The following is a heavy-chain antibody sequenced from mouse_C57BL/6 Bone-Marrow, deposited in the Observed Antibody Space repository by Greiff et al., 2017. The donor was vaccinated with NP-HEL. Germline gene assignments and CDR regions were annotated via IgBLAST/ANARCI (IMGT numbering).Heavy chain of an antibody. CDR2: ISGGGGNT. CDR3: ARLLLRDSWYFDV. D-gene: IGHD1-1*01. CDR1: GFTFSSYT. V-gene: IGHV5-9*01. J-gene: IGHJ1*03. Sequence: EVNVVESGGGLVKPGGSLKLSCAASGFTFSSYTMSWVRQTPEKRLEWVATISGGGGNTYYPDSVKGRFTISTDNSKNTLYLQISSLRSEDTALYYCARLLLRDSWYFDVWGTGTTVTVSS.